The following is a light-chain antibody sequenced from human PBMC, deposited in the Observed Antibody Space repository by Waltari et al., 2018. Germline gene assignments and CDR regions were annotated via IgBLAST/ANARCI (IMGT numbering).Light chain of an antibody. CDR2: EDS. Sequence: QSALTQPASVSGSPGQSITISCTGTSSDVGRYDLVSWYQQHPDKAPKLLVFEDSKWPSGVSNRFSGSKSGNTASLTISGLQAEDEADYYCRSYADSRTWVFGGGTKLTVL. J-gene: IGLJ3*02. V-gene: IGLV2-23*01. CDR1: SSDVGRYDL. CDR3: RSYADSRTWV.